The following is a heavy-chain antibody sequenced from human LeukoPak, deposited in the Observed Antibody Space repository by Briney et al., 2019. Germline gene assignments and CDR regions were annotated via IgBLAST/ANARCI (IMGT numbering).Heavy chain of an antibody. CDR2: INHSGST. CDR1: GFTFSDYY. J-gene: IGHJ4*02. Sequence: GSLRLSCAASGFTFSDYYWSWIRQPPGKGLEWIGEINHSGSTNYNPSLKSRVTISVDTSKNQFSLKLSSVTAADTAVYYCARLYDFWSGYSCWGQGTLVTVSS. CDR3: ARLYDFWSGYSC. D-gene: IGHD3-3*01. V-gene: IGHV4-34*01.